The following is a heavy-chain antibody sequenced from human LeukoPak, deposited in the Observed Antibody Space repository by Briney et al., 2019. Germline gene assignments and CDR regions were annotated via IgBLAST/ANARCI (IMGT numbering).Heavy chain of an antibody. V-gene: IGHV3-30-3*01. CDR1: GFTFTGYA. D-gene: IGHD1-26*01. CDR3: ARENIVGSTWGDIDY. CDR2: ISYDGSSN. J-gene: IGHJ4*02. Sequence: GGSLRLSCAASGFTFTGYALHWVRQAPGKGLEWVAVISYDGSSNSYADSVKGRFTISRDNAKNSLYLQMNSLRAEDTAVYYCARENIVGSTWGDIDYWGQGTLVTVSS.